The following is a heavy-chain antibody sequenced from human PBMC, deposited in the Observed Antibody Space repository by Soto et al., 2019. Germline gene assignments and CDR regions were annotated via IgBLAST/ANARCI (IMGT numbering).Heavy chain of an antibody. CDR2: IIPIFGTA. D-gene: IGHD4-4*01. Sequence: RASVKVSCKASGGTFSSYAISWVRQAPGQGLEWMGGIIPIFGTANYAQKFQGRVTITADESTSTAYMELSSLRSEDTAVYYCANGRMTTVPYYYYCGMNVWGQGTTVTGSS. V-gene: IGHV1-69*13. CDR3: ANGRMTTVPYYYYCGMNV. CDR1: GGTFSSYA. J-gene: IGHJ6*02.